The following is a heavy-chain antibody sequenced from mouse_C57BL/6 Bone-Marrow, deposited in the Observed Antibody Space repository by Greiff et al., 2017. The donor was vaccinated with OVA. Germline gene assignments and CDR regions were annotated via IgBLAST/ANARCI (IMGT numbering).Heavy chain of an antibody. CDR3: ARQRYYGSRWYFDV. CDR2: ISNLAYSI. V-gene: IGHV5-15*01. D-gene: IGHD1-1*01. Sequence: EVQLVESGGGLVQPGGSLKLSCAASGFTFSDYGMAWVRQAPRKGPEWVAFISNLAYSIYYADTVTGRFTISRENAKNTLYLEMSSLRSEDTAMYYCARQRYYGSRWYFDVWGTGTTVTVSS. J-gene: IGHJ1*03. CDR1: GFTFSDYG.